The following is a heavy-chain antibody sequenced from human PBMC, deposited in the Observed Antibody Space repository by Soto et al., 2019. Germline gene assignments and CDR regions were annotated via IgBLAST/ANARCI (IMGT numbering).Heavy chain of an antibody. Sequence: GGSLRLSCAASGFTFSSYAMSWVRQAPGKGLEWVSAISGSGGSTYYADSVKGRFTISRDNSKNTLYLQMNSLRAEDTAVYYFAPKGISTVTSFDYWGQGTLVTVSS. D-gene: IGHD4-17*01. V-gene: IGHV3-23*01. J-gene: IGHJ4*02. CDR3: APKGISTVTSFDY. CDR1: GFTFSSYA. CDR2: ISGSGGST.